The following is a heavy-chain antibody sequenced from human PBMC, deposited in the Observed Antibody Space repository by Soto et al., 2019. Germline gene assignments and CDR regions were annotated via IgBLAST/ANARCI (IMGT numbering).Heavy chain of an antibody. V-gene: IGHV4-39*01. CDR2: IYYSGST. J-gene: IGHJ6*03. Sequence: SETLSLTCTVSGGSISSSSYYWGWIRQPPGKGLEWIGSIYYSGSTYYNPSLKSRVTISVDTSKNQFSLKLSSVTAADTAVYYCASRTTVTTFYYMDVWGKGTTVIVSS. D-gene: IGHD4-4*01. CDR1: GGSISSSSYY. CDR3: ASRTTVTTFYYMDV.